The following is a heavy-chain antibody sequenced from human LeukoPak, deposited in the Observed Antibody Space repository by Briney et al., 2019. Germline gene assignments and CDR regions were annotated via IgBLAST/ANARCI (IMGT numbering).Heavy chain of an antibody. D-gene: IGHD2-2*01. CDR3: SRDEVCGTTSCAYFDY. V-gene: IGHV3-49*03. Sequence: GGSLRLSCITSGFTFGDSLMSWFRQAPGKGLEWVGFIRSKAEGGTTEYAASVNGRFAISRDDSKSIAYLQMNSLKTEDTAVYYCSRDEVCGTTSCAYFDYWGQGTLVTVSS. CDR2: IRSKAEGGTT. J-gene: IGHJ4*02. CDR1: GFTFGDSL.